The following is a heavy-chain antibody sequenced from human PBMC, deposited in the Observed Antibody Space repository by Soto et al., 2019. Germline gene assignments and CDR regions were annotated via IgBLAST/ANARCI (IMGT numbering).Heavy chain of an antibody. CDR1: GGSISSSSYY. CDR2: IYYSGST. CDR3: ASPYYYDSSGFYGMDV. Sequence: QLQLQESGPGLVKPSETLSLTCTVSGGSISSSSYYWGWIRQPPGKGLEWIGSIYYSGSTYYNPSLKSRVTISVDTSKNHFSLKLSSVTAADTAVYYCASPYYYDSSGFYGMDVWGQGTTVTVSS. V-gene: IGHV4-39*01. D-gene: IGHD3-22*01. J-gene: IGHJ6*02.